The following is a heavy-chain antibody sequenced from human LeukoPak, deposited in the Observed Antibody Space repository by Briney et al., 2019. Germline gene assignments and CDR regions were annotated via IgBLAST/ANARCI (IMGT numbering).Heavy chain of an antibody. CDR1: GGSFSGYY. CDR2: INHSGST. Sequence: SETLSLTCAVYGGSFSGYYWSWIRQPPGKGLEWIGEINHSGSTNYNPSLKSRVTISVDTSKNQFSLKLSSVTAADTAVYYCAGLRTGEIDYWGQGTLVTVSS. CDR3: AGLRTGEIDY. V-gene: IGHV4-34*01. D-gene: IGHD3-16*01. J-gene: IGHJ4*02.